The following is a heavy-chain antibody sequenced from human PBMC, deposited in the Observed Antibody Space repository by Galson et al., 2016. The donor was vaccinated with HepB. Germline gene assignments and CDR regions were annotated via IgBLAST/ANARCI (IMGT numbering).Heavy chain of an antibody. CDR2: IDHSGST. J-gene: IGHJ5*02. Sequence: TLSLTCSVSGDSISSGGYYWCWIRQLPGKGLEWVGYIDHSGSTSYNPSLKSRVSMSVDTSKNQLSLKLNSLTSADTAVYYWVRSGSYALYWFDPLGQGTLVTVS. CDR1: GDSISSGGYY. D-gene: IGHD1-26*01. CDR3: VRSGSYALYWFDP. V-gene: IGHV4-31*03.